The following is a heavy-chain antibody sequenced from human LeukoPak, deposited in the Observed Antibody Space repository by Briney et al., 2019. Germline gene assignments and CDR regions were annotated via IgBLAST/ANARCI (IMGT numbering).Heavy chain of an antibody. V-gene: IGHV1-8*01. CDR1: GYTFTSYD. CDR2: MNPNSANT. CDR3: AGGGWRGDSSGYYYASHN. D-gene: IGHD3-22*01. J-gene: IGHJ4*02. Sequence: GASVKVSCKASGYTFTSYDINWVRQATGQGLEWMGWMNPNSANTGYAQKFQGRVTMTRDTSISTAYMELNSLTSEDTAVYYCAGGGWRGDSSGYYYASHNWGQGTLVTVSS.